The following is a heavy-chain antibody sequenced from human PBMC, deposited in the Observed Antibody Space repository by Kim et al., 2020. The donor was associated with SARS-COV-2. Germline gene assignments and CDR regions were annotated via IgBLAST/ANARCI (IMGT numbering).Heavy chain of an antibody. CDR1: GGSISSGGYS. CDR2: IYHSGST. D-gene: IGHD3-16*02. Sequence: SETLSLTCAVSGGSISSGGYSWSWIRQPQGKGLEWIGYIYHSGSTYYNPSLKSRVTISVDRSKNQFSLKLSSVTAADTAVYYCARGVYDYIWGSYRYSWFDRWSQGTLVTVSS. J-gene: IGHJ5*02. CDR3: ARGVYDYIWGSYRYSWFDR. V-gene: IGHV4-30-2*01.